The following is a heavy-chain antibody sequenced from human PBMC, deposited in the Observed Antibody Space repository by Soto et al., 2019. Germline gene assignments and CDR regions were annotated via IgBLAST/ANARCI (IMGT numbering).Heavy chain of an antibody. D-gene: IGHD3-16*02. CDR3: VRDGTYYDYIWGGYRPKSFDH. CDR1: GFTFSDYT. V-gene: IGHV3-48*01. Sequence: GGSLRLSCAASGFTFSDYTMTWVRQTPGKGPEWISYISSRSSTMYYADSVEGRFTISRDNAKNSLFLQLNSLRAEDTAVYYCVRDGTYYDYIWGGYRPKSFDHWGQGTLVTVSS. CDR2: ISSRSSTM. J-gene: IGHJ4*02.